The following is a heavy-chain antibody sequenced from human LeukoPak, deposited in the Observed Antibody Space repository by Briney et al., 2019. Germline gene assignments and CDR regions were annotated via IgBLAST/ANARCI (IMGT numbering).Heavy chain of an antibody. V-gene: IGHV4-34*01. CDR3: ARGYYYGSGSYYSYYYYGMDV. CDR2: INHSGST. Sequence: SETLSLTCAVYGGSFSGYYWSWIRQPPGKGLEWIGEINHSGSTNYNPSLKSRVTISVDTSKNQFSLKLSSVTAADTAVYYCARGYYYGSGSYYSYYYYGMDVWGQGTTVTVSS. CDR1: GGSFSGYY. J-gene: IGHJ6*02. D-gene: IGHD3-10*01.